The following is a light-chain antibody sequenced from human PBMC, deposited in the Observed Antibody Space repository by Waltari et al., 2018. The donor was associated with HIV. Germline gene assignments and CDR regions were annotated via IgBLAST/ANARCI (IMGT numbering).Light chain of an antibody. CDR1: SSHIGNNY. Sequence: QSVLTQPPSVSAAPGQHITISCPGSSSHIGNNYVSWYQQLPGTAPKLLIYDNHRRPAGIPDRFSGSKSGTSATLGITGLQTGDEADYYCGTWDSSLSAGVFGGGTKVTVL. J-gene: IGLJ2*01. CDR2: DNH. V-gene: IGLV1-51*01. CDR3: GTWDSSLSAGV.